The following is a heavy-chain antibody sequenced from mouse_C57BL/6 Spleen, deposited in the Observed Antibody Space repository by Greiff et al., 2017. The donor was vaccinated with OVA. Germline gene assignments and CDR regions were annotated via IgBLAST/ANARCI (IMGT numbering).Heavy chain of an antibody. V-gene: IGHV1-76*01. D-gene: IGHD1-1*01. CDR1: GYTFTDYY. Sequence: QVQLQQSGAELVRPGASVKLSCKASGYTFTDYYINWVKQRPGQGLEWIARIYPGSGNTYYNEKFKGKATLTAEKSSSTAYMQLSSLTSEDSAVDFCARDYGISKGYFDYWGQGTTLTVSS. J-gene: IGHJ2*01. CDR2: IYPGSGNT. CDR3: ARDYGISKGYFDY.